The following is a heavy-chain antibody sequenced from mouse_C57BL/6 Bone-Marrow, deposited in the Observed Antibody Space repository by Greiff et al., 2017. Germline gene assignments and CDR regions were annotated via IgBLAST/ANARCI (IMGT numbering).Heavy chain of an antibody. J-gene: IGHJ4*01. CDR2: ISSGSSTI. D-gene: IGHD1-1*01. Sequence: EVNVVESGGGLVKPGGSLKLSCAASGFTFSDYGMHWVRQAPEKGLEWVAYISSGSSTIYYADTVKGRFTISRDNAKNTLFLQMTSLRSEDTAMCYCARGGTVVATGAMDYWGQGTSVTVSS. V-gene: IGHV5-17*01. CDR3: ARGGTVVATGAMDY. CDR1: GFTFSDYG.